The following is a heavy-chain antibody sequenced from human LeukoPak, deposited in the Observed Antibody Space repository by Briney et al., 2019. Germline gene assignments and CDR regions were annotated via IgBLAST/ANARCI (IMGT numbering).Heavy chain of an antibody. J-gene: IGHJ4*02. CDR1: GLTFNIHA. D-gene: IGHD3-16*01. CDR3: AKDATPRNSVWDYFDH. V-gene: IGHV3-23*01. Sequence: PGGSLRLSCAASGLTFNIHAMTWVRQAPGKGLEWVAVIGGSADDTYYADSVKGRFTVSRDDSKNTVFLQMNSLRDDDTAVYYCAKDATPRNSVWDYFDHWGQGILVTVSS. CDR2: IGGSADDT.